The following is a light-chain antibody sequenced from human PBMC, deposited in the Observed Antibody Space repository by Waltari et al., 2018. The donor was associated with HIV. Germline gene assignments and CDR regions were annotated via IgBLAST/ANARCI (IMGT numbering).Light chain of an antibody. J-gene: IGLJ1*01. V-gene: IGLV3-25*03. CDR3: QSADSSGTYV. CDR1: ALPNQY. Sequence: SYELTQPPSVSVSPGQTARITCHGDALPNQYAYWFQQKPGQAPVSVIYKDSERPSGIPERFSGSSSGATVTLTIRGVQAEDEADYYCQSADSSGTYVFGTGTKVTVL. CDR2: KDS.